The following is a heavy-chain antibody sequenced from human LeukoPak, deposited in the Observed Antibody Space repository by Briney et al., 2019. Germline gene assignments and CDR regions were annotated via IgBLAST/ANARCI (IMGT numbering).Heavy chain of an antibody. Sequence: GGSLRLSCAASGFTFSSYSMDWVRQAPGKGLEWVSSISSSSSYIYYADSVKGRFTISRDNAKNSLYLQMNSLRAEDTAVYYCARSAAVTRWFDPWGQGTLVTVSS. CDR3: ARSAAVTRWFDP. CDR2: ISSSSSYI. V-gene: IGHV3-21*01. D-gene: IGHD6-13*01. CDR1: GFTFSSYS. J-gene: IGHJ5*02.